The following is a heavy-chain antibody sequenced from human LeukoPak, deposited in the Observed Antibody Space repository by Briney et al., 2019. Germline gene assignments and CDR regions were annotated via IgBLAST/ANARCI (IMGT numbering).Heavy chain of an antibody. D-gene: IGHD1-26*01. Sequence: GGSLRLSCAASGFTSSSYAMHWVRQAPGKGLEWVAVISYDGSNKYYADSVKGRFTISRDNSKNTLYLQMNSQRAEDTAVYYCARGGGSYLNYYYYYMDVWGKGTTVTVSS. J-gene: IGHJ6*03. CDR3: ARGGGSYLNYYYYYMDV. CDR2: ISYDGSNK. CDR1: GFTSSSYA. V-gene: IGHV3-30*01.